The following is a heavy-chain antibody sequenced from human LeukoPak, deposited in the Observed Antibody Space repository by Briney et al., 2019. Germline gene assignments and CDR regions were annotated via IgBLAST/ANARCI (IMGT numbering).Heavy chain of an antibody. Sequence: GGSLRLSCAASGFTFSSFGMHWVRQAPGKGLEWVAVIWYDGSNKYYADSVKGRFTIPRDNSKNTLYLQMNSLRAEDTAVYYCARNGASSWYLDYWGQGTLVTVSS. D-gene: IGHD6-13*01. CDR1: GFTFSSFG. J-gene: IGHJ4*02. V-gene: IGHV3-33*01. CDR3: ARNGASSWYLDY. CDR2: IWYDGSNK.